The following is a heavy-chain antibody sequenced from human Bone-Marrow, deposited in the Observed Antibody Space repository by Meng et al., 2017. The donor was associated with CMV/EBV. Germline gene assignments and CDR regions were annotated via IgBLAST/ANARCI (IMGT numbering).Heavy chain of an antibody. Sequence: ASVKVSCKASGYTFTSYYMHWVRQAPGQGLEWMGIINPSGGSTSYAQKFQGRVTMTRDTSTSTVYMELNSLRAEDTAVYYCARAHGPMGGMDVWGQGTTVTVSS. J-gene: IGHJ6*02. V-gene: IGHV1-46*01. CDR3: ARAHGPMGGMDV. CDR1: GYTFTSYY. D-gene: IGHD3/OR15-3a*01. CDR2: INPSGGST.